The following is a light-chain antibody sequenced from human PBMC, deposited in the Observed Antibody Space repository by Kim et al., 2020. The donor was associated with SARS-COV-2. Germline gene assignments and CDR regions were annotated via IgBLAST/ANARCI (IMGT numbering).Light chain of an antibody. CDR2: DVS. Sequence: GQSITISGTGTSRDVGGYKYVSWYQQHPGKAPKLMIYDVSKRPSGVSNRFSGSKSGNTASLTISGLQAEDEADYYCSSYTSSSTYVFGTGTKVTVL. J-gene: IGLJ1*01. V-gene: IGLV2-14*04. CDR3: SSYTSSSTYV. CDR1: SRDVGGYKY.